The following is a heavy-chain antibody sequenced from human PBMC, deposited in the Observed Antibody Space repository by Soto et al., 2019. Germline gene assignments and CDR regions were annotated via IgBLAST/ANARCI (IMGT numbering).Heavy chain of an antibody. CDR3: ASLVERYCSGGRCTFMDV. CDR1: GGSISSSSYY. Sequence: SETLSLTCTVSGGSISSSSYYWGWIRQPPGKGLEWIGSIYYSGSTYYNPSLKSRVTISVDTSKNQFSLKLSSVTAADTAVYYCASLVERYCSGGRCTFMDVWGQGNT. J-gene: IGHJ6*02. CDR2: IYYSGST. D-gene: IGHD2-15*01. V-gene: IGHV4-39*01.